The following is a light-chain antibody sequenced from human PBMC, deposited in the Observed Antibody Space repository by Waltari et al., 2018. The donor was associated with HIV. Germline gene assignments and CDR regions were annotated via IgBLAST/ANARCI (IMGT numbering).Light chain of an antibody. V-gene: IGKV1-33*01. CDR1: QDISNY. J-gene: IGKJ4*01. Sequence: DIQMTQSPSSLSASVGDRVTITCQASQDISNYLNWYQQKPGKAPKLLIHDASKLEIGVPLRFRGSGSGTDFTFTISSLQPEDVATYYCQQFDNLPLTFGGGTRVEI. CDR2: DAS. CDR3: QQFDNLPLT.